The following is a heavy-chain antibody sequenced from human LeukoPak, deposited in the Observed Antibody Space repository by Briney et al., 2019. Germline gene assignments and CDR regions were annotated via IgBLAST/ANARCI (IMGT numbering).Heavy chain of an antibody. J-gene: IGHJ4*02. Sequence: GRSLRLSCAASEFTFSSYAMHWVRQAPGKGLEWVAVISYDGSNKYYADSVKGRFTISRDNSKNTLYLQMNSLRAEDTAVYYCARDRGYCSGGSCYFEALDYWGQGTLVTVSS. CDR3: ARDRGYCSGGSCYFEALDY. CDR2: ISYDGSNK. CDR1: EFTFSSYA. V-gene: IGHV3-30-3*01. D-gene: IGHD2-15*01.